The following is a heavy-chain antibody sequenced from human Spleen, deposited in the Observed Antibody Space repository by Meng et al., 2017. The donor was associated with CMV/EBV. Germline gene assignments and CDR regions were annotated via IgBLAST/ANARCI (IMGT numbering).Heavy chain of an antibody. CDR1: GYTFTSYY. J-gene: IGHJ1*01. CDR3: ARALPRGYFQH. CDR2: INPSGGST. Sequence: QVQLGQSGAEVKKPGSSVKVSCKASGYTFTSYYMHWVRQAPGQGLEWMGIINPSGGSTSYAQKFQGRVTMTRDTSTSTVYMELSSLRSEDTAVYYCARALPRGYFQHWGQGTLVTVSS. V-gene: IGHV1-46*01.